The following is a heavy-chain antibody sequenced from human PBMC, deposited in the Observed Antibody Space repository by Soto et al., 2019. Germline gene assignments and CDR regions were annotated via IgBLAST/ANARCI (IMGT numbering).Heavy chain of an antibody. CDR1: GGSISSGGYY. Sequence: SETLSLTCTVSGGSISSGGYYWSWIRHHPGKGLEWIGYIYYSGSTYYNPSLKSRVTISVDTSKNQFSLKLSSVTAADTAVYYWPRDKDYVGGMAVWGQGTRVAFSS. V-gene: IGHV4-31*03. CDR2: IYYSGST. CDR3: PRDKDYVGGMAV. D-gene: IGHD4-17*01. J-gene: IGHJ6*02.